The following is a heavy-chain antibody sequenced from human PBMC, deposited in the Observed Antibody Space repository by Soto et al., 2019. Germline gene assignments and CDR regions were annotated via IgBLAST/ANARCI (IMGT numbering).Heavy chain of an antibody. CDR2: ISGYDGHT. CDR1: GYTFTTYG. V-gene: IGHV1-18*01. D-gene: IGHD3-16*01. Sequence: AASVKVSCKASGYTFTTYGITWVRQAPGQGLEWMGWISGYDGHTKYAQKFQGRVIMTTDTSTSTVYMDLRSLRSDDTAVYYCAREGEMPYYYYGLDVWG. CDR3: AREGEMPYYYYGLDV. J-gene: IGHJ6*02.